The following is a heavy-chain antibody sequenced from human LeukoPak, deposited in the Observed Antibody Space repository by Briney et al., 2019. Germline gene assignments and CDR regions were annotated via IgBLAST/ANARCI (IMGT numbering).Heavy chain of an antibody. CDR1: GFTFSNHG. J-gene: IGHJ3*02. CDR3: ARDRRSSLVVITYDAFDI. CDR2: INSDGSST. V-gene: IGHV3-74*01. D-gene: IGHD3-22*01. Sequence: GGSLRLSCAASGFTFSNHGMHWVRQAPGKGLVWVSRINSDGSSTSYADSVKGRFTISRDNAKNTLYLQMNSLRAEDTAVYYCARDRRSSLVVITYDAFDIWGQGTMVTVSS.